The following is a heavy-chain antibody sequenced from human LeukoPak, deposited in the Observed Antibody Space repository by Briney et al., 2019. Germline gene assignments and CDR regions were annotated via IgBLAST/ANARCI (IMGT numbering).Heavy chain of an antibody. Sequence: SETLSLTCTVSGGSISSYYWSWIRQPPGKGLEWIGDIYYSGSTNYNPSLKSRVTISVDTSKNQFSLKLSSVTAADTDVYYCATEGGQQLPYYMDVWGKGTTVTVSS. CDR3: ATEGGQQLPYYMDV. CDR2: IYYSGST. V-gene: IGHV4-59*12. CDR1: GGSISSYY. D-gene: IGHD6-13*01. J-gene: IGHJ6*03.